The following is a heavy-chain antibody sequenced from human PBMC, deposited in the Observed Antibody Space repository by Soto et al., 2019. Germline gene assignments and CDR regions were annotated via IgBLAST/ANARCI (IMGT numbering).Heavy chain of an antibody. CDR2: IYYSGST. CDR1: GGSISSGGYY. V-gene: IGHV4-31*03. D-gene: IGHD6-6*01. J-gene: IGHJ5*02. CDR3: ARHRISRRRWVGSIAARPVPWFDP. Sequence: PSETLSLTCTVSGGSISSGGYYWSWIRQHPGKGLEWIEYIYYSGSTYYNPSLKSRVTISVDTSKNQFSLKLSSVTAADTAVYYCARHRISRRRWVGSIAARPVPWFDPWGQGSLVTVSS.